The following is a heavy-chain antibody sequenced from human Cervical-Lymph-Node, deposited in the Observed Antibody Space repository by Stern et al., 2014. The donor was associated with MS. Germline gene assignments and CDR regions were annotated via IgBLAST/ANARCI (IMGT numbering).Heavy chain of an antibody. CDR3: ARDLNSGELSFMLYYFDS. J-gene: IGHJ4*02. Sequence: VQLVESGGGVVQPGGSVRLSCAASGFIFGGYAMSWVRQAPGKGLEWVALLSYDGVNKYNADSVKGRFTISRDTSKSTLYLQMTGLRPEDTAIYYCARDLNSGELSFMLYYFDSWGQGTLVTVSS. CDR1: GFIFGGYA. D-gene: IGHD3-16*02. V-gene: IGHV3-30-3*01. CDR2: LSYDGVNK.